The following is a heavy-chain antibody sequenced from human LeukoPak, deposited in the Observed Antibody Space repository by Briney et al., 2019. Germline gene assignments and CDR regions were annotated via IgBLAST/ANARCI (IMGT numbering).Heavy chain of an antibody. CDR1: GYTFTGYY. D-gene: IGHD2-15*01. CDR2: INPSGGST. J-gene: IGHJ6*03. Sequence: GASVKDSCKASGYTFTGYYMHWVRQAPGQGLEWMGIINPSGGSTSYAQKFQGRVTMTRDMSTSTVYMELSSLRSEDTAVYYCARGGSSQNYYYYYMDVWGKGTTVTVSS. V-gene: IGHV1-46*01. CDR3: ARGGSSQNYYYYYMDV.